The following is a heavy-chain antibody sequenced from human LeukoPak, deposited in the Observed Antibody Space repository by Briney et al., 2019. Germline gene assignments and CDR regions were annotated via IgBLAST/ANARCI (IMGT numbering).Heavy chain of an antibody. Sequence: SETLSLTCTVSGDSISSNDYYWGWIRQPPGKGLEWIGSIFYRGSTNYNPSLRSRVTMSVDTSNNQFSLKLTSVTAADTAVYYCARGVVRGVIARSAYGMDVWGQGTTVTVSS. CDR1: GDSISSNDYY. V-gene: IGHV4-39*01. J-gene: IGHJ6*02. D-gene: IGHD3-10*01. CDR3: ARGVVRGVIARSAYGMDV. CDR2: IFYRGST.